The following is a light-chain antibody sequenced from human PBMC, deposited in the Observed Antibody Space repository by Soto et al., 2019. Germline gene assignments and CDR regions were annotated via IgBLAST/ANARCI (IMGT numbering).Light chain of an antibody. J-gene: IGLJ2*01. CDR2: GNS. CDR1: SSNIGAGYD. Sequence: QSVLTQPPSVSGAPGQRVTISCTGSSSNIGAGYDVHWYQQLPGTAPKLLIYGNSNRPSGVPDRFSGSKSGTSASLAITGLQAADEADYYCQSYDSSLSGSVFGGGTKLTVL. CDR3: QSYDSSLSGSV. V-gene: IGLV1-40*01.